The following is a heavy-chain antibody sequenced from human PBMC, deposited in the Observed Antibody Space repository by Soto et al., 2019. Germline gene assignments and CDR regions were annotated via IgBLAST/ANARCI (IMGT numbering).Heavy chain of an antibody. Sequence: QVQLVHSGAVVQKPGSSVKVACKASGGTFSSYSISCVRQAPGQGLEWMGGIIPIFGTANYAQKVQGRVTITAEESTSTAYMELSSLRSEDTAVYYCASGRDGYNSAGDYWGQGTLVPVSS. D-gene: IGHD1-1*01. CDR3: ASGRDGYNSAGDY. J-gene: IGHJ4*02. V-gene: IGHV1-69*01. CDR1: GGTFSSYS. CDR2: IIPIFGTA.